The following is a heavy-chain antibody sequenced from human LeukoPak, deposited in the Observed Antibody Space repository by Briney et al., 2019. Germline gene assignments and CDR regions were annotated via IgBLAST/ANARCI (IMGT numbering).Heavy chain of an antibody. Sequence: GGSLRLSCAASEFTFSSYAMSWVRQAPGKGLDWVSAISGSGGSTYYADSVKGRFTISKDNSRNTLYMQMNSLRAEDTGVYYCAKDQFESSSMIVWGQGALVTVCS. D-gene: IGHD3-22*01. CDR3: AKDQFESSSMIV. J-gene: IGHJ4*02. CDR2: ISGSGGST. V-gene: IGHV3-23*01. CDR1: EFTFSSYA.